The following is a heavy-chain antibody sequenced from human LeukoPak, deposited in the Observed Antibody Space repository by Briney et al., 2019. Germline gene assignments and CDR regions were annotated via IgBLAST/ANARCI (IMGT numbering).Heavy chain of an antibody. D-gene: IGHD6-19*01. V-gene: IGHV3-30*03. CDR3: ASEGIAVAGPRVDY. CDR1: GFTFSSYG. Sequence: VGSLRLSCAASGFTFSSYGMHWGREAPGKGLEWGAVISYDGSNKYYADSVKGRFTISRDNSKNTLYLQMNSLRAEDTAVYYCASEGIAVAGPRVDYWGQGTLVTVSS. J-gene: IGHJ4*02. CDR2: ISYDGSNK.